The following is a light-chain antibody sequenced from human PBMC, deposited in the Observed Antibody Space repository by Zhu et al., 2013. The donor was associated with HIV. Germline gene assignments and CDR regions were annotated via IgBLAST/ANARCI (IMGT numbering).Light chain of an antibody. V-gene: IGKV1-8*01. CDR1: QYVSTD. CDR2: AAS. Sequence: AIRMTQSPSSLSASLGDRVTITCRASQYVSTDLAWYQQKPGKAPNLLIYAASSLLRGVPSRFSGSASGTDFTLTISSLQPDDFATYYCQQYNSYSWNFGQGTKIEIK. J-gene: IGKJ1*01. CDR3: QQYNSYSWN.